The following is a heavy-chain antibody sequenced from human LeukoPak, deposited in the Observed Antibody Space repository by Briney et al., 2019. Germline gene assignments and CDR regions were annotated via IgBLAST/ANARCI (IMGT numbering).Heavy chain of an antibody. CDR3: ARDSNSGTFDI. Sequence: GASVKVSCKASGYTFTKYYMHWVRQAPGQGLEWMGIINPSGGSTSYAQKFKGRVTMTRYTSTSRVYMEVSSLISEDTAVYYCARDSNSGTFDIWGQGTMVTVSS. J-gene: IGHJ3*02. CDR1: GYTFTKYY. CDR2: INPSGGST. V-gene: IGHV1-46*01. D-gene: IGHD6-6*01.